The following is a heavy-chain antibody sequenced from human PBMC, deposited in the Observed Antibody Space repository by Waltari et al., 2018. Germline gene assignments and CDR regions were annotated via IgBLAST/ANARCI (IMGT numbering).Heavy chain of an antibody. CDR1: GFTFSSDW. CDR2: IMSDGSST. CDR3: AKSQLLPDDVFNM. V-gene: IGHV3-74*02. D-gene: IGHD6-19*01. J-gene: IGHJ3*02. Sequence: EMVLVESGGGLVQPGGSLRPSCTASGFTFSSDWMPWFRQVPGKRLACVARIMSDGSSTSYVDSVKCRFTISRDNSKNTLHLQSNSLRAEDTAMYYCAKSQLLPDDVFNMWGQGTMVIVSP.